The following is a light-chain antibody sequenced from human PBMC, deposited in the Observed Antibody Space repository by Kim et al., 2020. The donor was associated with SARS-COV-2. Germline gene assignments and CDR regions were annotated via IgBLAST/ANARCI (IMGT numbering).Light chain of an antibody. V-gene: IGKV3-15*01. J-gene: IGKJ2*01. Sequence: EIVMTQSPDPLSVSPGERATLSCRASQSVSNSLAWHQQKPGQAPRLLLYAASTRATGVPARFSGSGSGTEFTLTISSLQSEDFAVYYCQHYNNGFPYTFGQGTKLEI. CDR1: QSVSNS. CDR3: QHYNNGFPYT. CDR2: AAS.